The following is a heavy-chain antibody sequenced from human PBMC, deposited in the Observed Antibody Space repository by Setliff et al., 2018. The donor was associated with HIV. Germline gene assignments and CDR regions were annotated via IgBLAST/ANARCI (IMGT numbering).Heavy chain of an antibody. Sequence: GGSLRLSCEASRFAFSTHWMCWGRQAPGKGLEWVANIKHDGSDKYYVDSVKGRFTISRDNAKNSLYLQMSSLRAEDTAVYYCARTLTGKAPLATIDYWGQGALVTVSS. J-gene: IGHJ4*02. D-gene: IGHD1-20*01. CDR1: RFAFSTHW. V-gene: IGHV3-7*01. CDR2: IKHDGSDK. CDR3: ARTLTGKAPLATIDY.